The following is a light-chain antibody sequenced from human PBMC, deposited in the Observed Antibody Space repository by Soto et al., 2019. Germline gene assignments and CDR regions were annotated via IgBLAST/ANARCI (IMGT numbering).Light chain of an antibody. Sequence: DIVLTQSPGTLSLSPGERATLSCRASQSVGSIYLAWYQQKPGQAPRLLIHGASNRASGIPDRFSGSGSGTDFTLTISRLGPEDFAVYYCQQYGSSPRTFGQGTKVEMK. CDR1: QSVGSIY. J-gene: IGKJ1*01. CDR3: QQYGSSPRT. CDR2: GAS. V-gene: IGKV3-20*01.